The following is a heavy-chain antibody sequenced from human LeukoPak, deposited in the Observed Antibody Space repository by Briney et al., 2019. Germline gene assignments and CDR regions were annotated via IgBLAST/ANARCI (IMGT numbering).Heavy chain of an antibody. J-gene: IGHJ4*02. D-gene: IGHD2-15*01. Sequence: GGSLRLSCTVSGFTVSSNPWSWVRQAPGKGLEWVSFIYSGGDTHYSDSVKGRFTISRDNSKNTLYLQMNSLRAEDTAIYYCSRRAGEYSHPYDYWGQGTLVTVSS. V-gene: IGHV3-53*01. CDR1: GFTVSSNP. CDR3: SRRAGEYSHPYDY. CDR2: IYSGGDT.